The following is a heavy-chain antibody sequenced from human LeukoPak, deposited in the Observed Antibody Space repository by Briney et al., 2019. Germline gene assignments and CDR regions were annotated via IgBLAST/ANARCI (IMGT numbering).Heavy chain of an antibody. J-gene: IGHJ6*03. Sequence: SETLSLTCTVSGGSISSSSYYWDWVRQTPGKGLEWIGEISPSGSSNYNPSLKSRVTISVDTSKNQFSLKLRSVTAADTAVYYCARGRQDVNMILVVMAGVSYYLDVWSKGTTVTVS. CDR1: GGSISSSSYY. CDR3: ARGRQDVNMILVVMAGVSYYLDV. CDR2: ISPSGSS. D-gene: IGHD3-22*01. V-gene: IGHV4-39*07.